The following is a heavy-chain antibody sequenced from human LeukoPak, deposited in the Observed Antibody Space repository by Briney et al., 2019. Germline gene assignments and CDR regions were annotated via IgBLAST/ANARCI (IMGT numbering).Heavy chain of an antibody. V-gene: IGHV3-30-3*01. CDR1: GFTFSSYA. CDR2: ISYDGSNK. J-gene: IGHJ4*02. D-gene: IGHD2-8*01. CDR3: ARARARTHLMLSGLYPY. Sequence: GRSMRLSCEASGFTFSSYAMHWVRQAPGKGLEWVAVISYDGSNKYYADSVKGRFTISRDNSKNTPSLQMTSPRAEDTAVYYCARARARTHLMLSGLYPYWSQGSLLTAAS.